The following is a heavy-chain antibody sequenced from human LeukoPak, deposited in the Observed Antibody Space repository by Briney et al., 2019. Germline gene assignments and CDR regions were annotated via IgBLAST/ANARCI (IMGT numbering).Heavy chain of an antibody. CDR1: GGSFSDYF. CDR2: ISHSGST. Sequence: NPSETLSLTCAVYGGSFSDYFWSWIRQPPGKGLEWIGEISHSGSTTYNPSLRSRVTISGDTSKKQFSLKLSSVTAAETAVYYCVTYYYGSSAPKRNYWGQGILVTVSS. CDR3: VTYYYGSSAPKRNY. J-gene: IGHJ4*02. V-gene: IGHV4-34*01. D-gene: IGHD3-22*01.